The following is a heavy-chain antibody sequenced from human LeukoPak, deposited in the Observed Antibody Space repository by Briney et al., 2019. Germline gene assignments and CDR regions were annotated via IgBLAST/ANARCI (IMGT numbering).Heavy chain of an antibody. V-gene: IGHV3-74*01. CDR2: INADVSTT. J-gene: IGHJ3*01. CDR1: GCTYVHSR. D-gene: IGHD1-14*01. CDR3: VVVVEPPGSDGVDV. Sequence: PAGSLRHSCLSTGCTYVHSRLHAVRQARGRGRAGVSLINADVSTTTYADSVKGLFTISRDNARNTVSLQMSSLTIEDTAVYYCVVVVEPPGSDGVDVWGQGTMITVSS.